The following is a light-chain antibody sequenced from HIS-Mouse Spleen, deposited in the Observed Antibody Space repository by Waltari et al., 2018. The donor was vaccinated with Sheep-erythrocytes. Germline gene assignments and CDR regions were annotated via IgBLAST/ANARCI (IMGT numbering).Light chain of an antibody. CDR2: EVS. CDR3: SSYAGSNNWV. CDR1: SSDVGCYNY. Sequence: QSALTQPPSASGSPGQSVTIPCPGTSSDVGCYNYVSRYQQHPGKAPQHMIYEVSKRPSGVPDRFSGSKSGNTASLTVSGLQAEDEADYYCSSYAGSNNWVFGGGTKLTVL. V-gene: IGLV2-8*01. J-gene: IGLJ3*02.